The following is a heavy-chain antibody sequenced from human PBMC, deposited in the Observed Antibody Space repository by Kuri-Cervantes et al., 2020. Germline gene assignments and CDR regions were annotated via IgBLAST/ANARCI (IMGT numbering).Heavy chain of an antibody. D-gene: IGHD3-10*01. CDR1: GFTFSSYG. V-gene: IGHV3-30*18. Sequence: EGSLRLSCAASGFTFSSYGMHWVRQAPGKGLEWVAVISYDGSNKYYADSVKGRFTISRDNSKNTLYLLMNSLRAEDTAVYYCAKSPGGWGPVETYGSGRGGMDVWGQGTTVTVSS. J-gene: IGHJ6*02. CDR2: ISYDGSNK. CDR3: AKSPGGWGPVETYGSGRGGMDV.